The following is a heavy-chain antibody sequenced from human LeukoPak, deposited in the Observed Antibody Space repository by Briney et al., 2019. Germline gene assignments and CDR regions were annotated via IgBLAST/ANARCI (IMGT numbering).Heavy chain of an antibody. CDR2: IYSGGST. D-gene: IGHD2-2*01. J-gene: IGHJ3*02. CDR3: ARASPRYCSSTSCHDAFDI. Sequence: GGSLRLSCAASGFTVSSNYMSWVRQAPGKGLEWVSVIYSGGSTYYADSVKGRFTISRDNFKNTLYLQMNSLRAEDTAVYYCARASPRYCSSTSCHDAFDIWGQGTMVTVSS. V-gene: IGHV3-66*02. CDR1: GFTVSSNY.